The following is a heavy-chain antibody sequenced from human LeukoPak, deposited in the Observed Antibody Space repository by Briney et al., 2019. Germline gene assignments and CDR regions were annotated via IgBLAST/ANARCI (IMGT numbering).Heavy chain of an antibody. CDR2: VSSSGSTI. CDR3: ARPSPLTDAFDI. Sequence: GGSLRLSCAASGFTFSSYEMNWVRQAPGKGLEWVSYVSSSGSTIYYADSVKGRFTISRDNAKNSLYLQMNSLRAEDTAVYYCARPSPLTDAFDIWGQGTMVTVSS. CDR1: GFTFSSYE. J-gene: IGHJ3*02. V-gene: IGHV3-48*03.